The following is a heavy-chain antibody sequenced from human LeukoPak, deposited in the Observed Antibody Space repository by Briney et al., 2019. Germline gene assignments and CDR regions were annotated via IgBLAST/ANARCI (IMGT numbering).Heavy chain of an antibody. CDR2: INQDGSEK. CDR1: GFTFGSYW. D-gene: IGHD5/OR15-5a*01. V-gene: IGHV3-7*01. CDR3: ASVLSNYYYYYMDV. Sequence: PGGSLRLSCAASGFTFGSYWMSWVRQAPGKGLEWVANINQDGSEKYYVDSVKGRFTISRDNAKNSLYLQMNSLRAEDTAVYYCASVLSNYYYYYMDVWGKGTTVTVSS. J-gene: IGHJ6*03.